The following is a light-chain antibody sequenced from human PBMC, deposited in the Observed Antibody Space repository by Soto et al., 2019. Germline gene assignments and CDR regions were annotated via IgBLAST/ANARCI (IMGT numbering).Light chain of an antibody. J-gene: IGKJ4*01. CDR2: GAS. CDR3: QQSYGSPT. Sequence: DIPMTQSPSSLSASVGDRVTITCRASQSISKYLNWYQQRPGEAPGLLMYGASSLQSGVPSRFSGSGSGTVFTLTISSLQPDDFATYYCQQSYGSPTFGGGTKLEI. V-gene: IGKV1-39*01. CDR1: QSISKY.